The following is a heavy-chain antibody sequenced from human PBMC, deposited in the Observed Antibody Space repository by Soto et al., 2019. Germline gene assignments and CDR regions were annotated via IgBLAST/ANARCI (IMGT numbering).Heavy chain of an antibody. V-gene: IGHV4-59*01. CDR3: ARGGLMYYDFWSGSGFDP. J-gene: IGHJ5*02. CDR2: IYYSGST. CDR1: GGSISSYY. Sequence: SETLSLTCTVSGGSISSYYWSWIRQPPGKGLEWIGYIYYSGSTNYNPSLKSRVTISVDTSKNQFSLKLSSVTAADTAVYYCARGGLMYYDFWSGSGFDPWGQGYLVTV. D-gene: IGHD3-3*01.